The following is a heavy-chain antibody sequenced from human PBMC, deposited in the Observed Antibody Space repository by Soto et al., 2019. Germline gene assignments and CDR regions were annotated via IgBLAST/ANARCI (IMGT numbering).Heavy chain of an antibody. CDR2: IDWDDDK. V-gene: IGHV2-70*01. CDR3: ARIWGYYEVLTRYRLNGMDV. D-gene: IGHD3-9*01. Sequence: LVTPTQTLTLTCTFSGFSLSTSGMCVSWIRQPPGKALEWLALIDWDDDKYYRTSLKTRLTISKDTSKNQVVLTMTNMDPVDTATYDCARIWGYYEVLTRYRLNGMDVWGRGT. J-gene: IGHJ6*01. CDR1: GFSLSTSGMC.